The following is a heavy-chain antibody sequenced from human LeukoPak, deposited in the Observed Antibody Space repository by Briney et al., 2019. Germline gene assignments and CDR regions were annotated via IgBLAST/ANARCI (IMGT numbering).Heavy chain of an antibody. V-gene: IGHV3-23*01. J-gene: IGHJ4*02. Sequence: PGGSLRLSCAASGFTFSNYNMNWVRQAPGKGLEWVSSIISSGGSTYYADSVKGRFTISRDNSKNTLYLQMNSLRAEDAAVYYCARDFPPYTNYEVPTYFDYWGQGTLVTVSS. CDR1: GFTFSNYN. CDR3: ARDFPPYTNYEVPTYFDY. D-gene: IGHD4-11*01. CDR2: IISSGGST.